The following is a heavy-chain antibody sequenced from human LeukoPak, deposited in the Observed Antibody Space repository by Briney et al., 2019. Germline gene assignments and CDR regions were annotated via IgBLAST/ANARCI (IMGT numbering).Heavy chain of an antibody. V-gene: IGHV3-23*01. CDR2: ISGSGGST. J-gene: IGHJ4*02. CDR3: ASNPGYYDFWSGYLG. Sequence: GGSLRLSCAASGFTFSSYAMSWVRQAPGKGLEWVSAISGSGGSTYYADSVKGRFTISRDNSKNTLYLQMNSLRAEDTAVYYCASNPGYYDFWSGYLGWGQGTLVTVSS. D-gene: IGHD3-3*01. CDR1: GFTFSSYA.